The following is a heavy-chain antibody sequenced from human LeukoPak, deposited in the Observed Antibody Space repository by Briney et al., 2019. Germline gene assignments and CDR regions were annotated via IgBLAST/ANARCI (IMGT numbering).Heavy chain of an antibody. D-gene: IGHD3-22*01. CDR2: IYYSGST. V-gene: IGHV4-59*08. CDR1: GGSISSYF. Sequence: SETLSLTCSVSGGSISSYFWSWIRQPPGKGLEWIGYIYYSGSTNYNPSLKSRVTISVDTSTNQFSLKLSSVTAADTAVYYCARSSIRSSGYYYAAYWGQGTLVTVSS. J-gene: IGHJ4*02. CDR3: ARSSIRSSGYYYAAY.